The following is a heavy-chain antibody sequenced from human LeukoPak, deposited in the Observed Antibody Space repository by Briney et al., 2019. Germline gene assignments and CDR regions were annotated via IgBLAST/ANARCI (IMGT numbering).Heavy chain of an antibody. CDR3: AKDPYSYGSYFDY. J-gene: IGHJ4*02. CDR1: GFTFSGSG. Sequence: GGSLRLSCAASGFTFSGSGMHWVRQAPGKGLEWVTFIRYDGRDKYYADSVKGRFTISRDNSKNTLYLQMNSLRAEDTAMYYCAKDPYSYGSYFDYWGQGTLVTVSS. V-gene: IGHV3-30*02. D-gene: IGHD5-18*01. CDR2: IRYDGRDK.